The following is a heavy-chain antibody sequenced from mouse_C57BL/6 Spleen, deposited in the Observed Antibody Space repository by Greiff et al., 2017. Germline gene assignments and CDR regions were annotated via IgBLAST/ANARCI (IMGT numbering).Heavy chain of an antibody. D-gene: IGHD4-1*01. V-gene: IGHV5-17*01. CDR1: GFTFSDYG. CDR3: ATGTHWYFDV. Sequence: EVKLVESGGGLVKPGGSLKLSCAASGFTFSDYGMHWVRQAPEKGLEWVAYISSGSSTIYYADTVKGRFTISRDNAKNTLFLQMTSLRSEDTAMYYCATGTHWYFDVWGTGTTVTVSS. CDR2: ISSGSSTI. J-gene: IGHJ1*03.